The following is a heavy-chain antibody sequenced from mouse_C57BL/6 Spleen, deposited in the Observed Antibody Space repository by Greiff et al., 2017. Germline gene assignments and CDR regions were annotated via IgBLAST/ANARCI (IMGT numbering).Heavy chain of an antibody. CDR2: IDPANGNT. V-gene: IGHV14-3*01. CDR1: GYNFTNSY. J-gene: IGHJ3*01. D-gene: IGHD1-1*01. Sequence: VQLQQPVAELVRPGASVKLSCTASGYNFTNSYMHWVKQRPEQGLEWIGRIDPANGNTKYAPKFQGKATITVATSSNTAYMQLSSLTSEDTAVXDCFVCDGSSRAGFDYWGQGTPVTVSA. CDR3: FVCDGSSRAGFDY.